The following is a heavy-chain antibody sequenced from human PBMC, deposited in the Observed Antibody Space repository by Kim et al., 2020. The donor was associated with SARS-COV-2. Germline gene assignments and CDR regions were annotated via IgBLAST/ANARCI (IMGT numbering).Heavy chain of an antibody. CDR3: ARATVWGLSPKGDAFDI. J-gene: IGHJ3*02. CDR1: GGSFSGYY. D-gene: IGHD3-16*01. CDR2: INHSGST. Sequence: SETLSLTCAVYGGSFSGYYWSWIRQLPGKGLEWIGEINHSGSTNYNPSLKSRVTISVDASKNQFSLKLSSVTAADTAVYYCARATVWGLSPKGDAFDIWGQGTMVTVSS. V-gene: IGHV4-34*01.